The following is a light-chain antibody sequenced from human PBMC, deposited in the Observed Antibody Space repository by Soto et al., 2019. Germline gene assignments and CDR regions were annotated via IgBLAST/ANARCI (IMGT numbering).Light chain of an antibody. Sequence: SVLTQPRSVSGSPGQSVTISCTGTSSDVGGYNYVSWYQQHPGKAPKLMIYDVSKRPSGVPDRFSGSKSGNTASLTISGLQAEDEAEYYCCSYAGSSYVFGTGTKVTVL. CDR3: CSYAGSSYV. J-gene: IGLJ1*01. CDR2: DVS. CDR1: SSDVGGYNY. V-gene: IGLV2-11*01.